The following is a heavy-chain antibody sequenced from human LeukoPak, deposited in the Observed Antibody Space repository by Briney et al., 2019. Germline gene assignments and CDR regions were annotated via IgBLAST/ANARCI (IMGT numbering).Heavy chain of an antibody. J-gene: IGHJ5*02. D-gene: IGHD6-13*01. CDR1: GGSISSYY. V-gene: IGHV4-59*01. CDR3: ARGYSSRSSWFDP. CDR2: IDYSGST. Sequence: SETLSLTCTVSGGSISSYYWSWIRQPPGKGLEWIGYIDYSGSTNYNPSLKSRVTISVDTSKNQFSLKLSSVTAADTAVYYCARGYSSRSSWFDPWGQGTLVTVSS.